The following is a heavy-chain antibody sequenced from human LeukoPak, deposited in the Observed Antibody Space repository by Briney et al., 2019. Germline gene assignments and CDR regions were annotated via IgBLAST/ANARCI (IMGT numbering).Heavy chain of an antibody. CDR3: AREFGSGSDFDY. Sequence: PSETLSLTCTVSGGSISSSSYYWGWIRQPPGKGLEWIGSIYYSGSTYYNPSLKSRVTISVDTSKNQFSLKLSSVTAADTAVYYCAREFGSGSDFDYWGQGTLVTVSS. J-gene: IGHJ4*02. CDR2: IYYSGST. V-gene: IGHV4-39*07. D-gene: IGHD3-10*01. CDR1: GGSISSSSYY.